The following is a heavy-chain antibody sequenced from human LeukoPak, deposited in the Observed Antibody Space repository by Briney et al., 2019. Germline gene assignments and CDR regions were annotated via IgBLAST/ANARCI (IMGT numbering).Heavy chain of an antibody. D-gene: IGHD2-8*02. CDR3: ARADLREWRVTGFDY. Sequence: PSETLSLTCTVSGYSISSGYYWGWIRQPPGKGLEWIGSIYHSGSTYYNPSLKSRVTISVDTSKNQFSLKLSSVTAADTAVYYCARADLREWRVTGFDYWGQGTLVTVSS. J-gene: IGHJ4*02. CDR1: GYSISSGYY. V-gene: IGHV4-38-2*02. CDR2: IYHSGST.